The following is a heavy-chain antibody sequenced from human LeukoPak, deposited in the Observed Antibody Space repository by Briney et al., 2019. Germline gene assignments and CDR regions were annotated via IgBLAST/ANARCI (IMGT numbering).Heavy chain of an antibody. CDR2: INPNSGGT. Sequence: GASVKVSCKASGYTFTGYYMHWARQAPGQGLEWMGRINPNSGGTNYAQKFQGRVTMTGDTSISTAYMELSRLRSDDTAVYYCARDDRPGIAAAAAGWWFDPWGQGTLVTVSS. V-gene: IGHV1-2*06. D-gene: IGHD6-13*01. CDR1: GYTFTGYY. CDR3: ARDDRPGIAAAAAGWWFDP. J-gene: IGHJ5*02.